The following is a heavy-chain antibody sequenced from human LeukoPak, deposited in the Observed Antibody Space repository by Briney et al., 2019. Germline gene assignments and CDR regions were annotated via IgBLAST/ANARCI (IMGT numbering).Heavy chain of an antibody. J-gene: IGHJ4*02. Sequence: GGSLRLSCAASGSSFTSYAMHWVRQAPGKGLEYVSAISGIGGSTYFANSVKGRFAISRDNSKNTLYLQMGSLRAEDMAVYYCARGECSSTSCLPDYWGQGTLVTVSS. CDR1: GSSFTSYA. CDR2: ISGIGGST. D-gene: IGHD2-2*01. V-gene: IGHV3-64*01. CDR3: ARGECSSTSCLPDY.